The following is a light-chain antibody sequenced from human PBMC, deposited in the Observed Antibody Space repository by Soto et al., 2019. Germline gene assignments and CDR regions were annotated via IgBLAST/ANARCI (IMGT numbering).Light chain of an antibody. CDR1: QRVSSN. CDR3: QQYNNWPPGVT. J-gene: IGKJ3*01. V-gene: IGKV3-15*01. Sequence: EIVMTQSPATLSVSPGERATLSCRASQRVSSNLAWYQQKPGQAPRLLIYGASTRATGIPARFSGSGSGTEFTLTISSLQSEDFAVYYCQQYNNWPPGVTFGPGTKVDIK. CDR2: GAS.